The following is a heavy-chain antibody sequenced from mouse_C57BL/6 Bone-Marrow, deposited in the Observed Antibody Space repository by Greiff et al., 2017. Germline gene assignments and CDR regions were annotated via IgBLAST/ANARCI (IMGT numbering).Heavy chain of an antibody. CDR1: GFNIKDYY. D-gene: IGHD1-1*01. CDR3: TPFYYYGSS. Sequence: EVQLQQSGAELVRPGASVKLSCTASGFNIKDYYMHWVKQRPEQGLEWIGRIDPAAGDTEYAPKFQGKATMTDDTSSNTAYLPLSSLTSEDTAVYYCTPFYYYGSSWGQGTTLTVSS. CDR2: IDPAAGDT. V-gene: IGHV14-1*01. J-gene: IGHJ2*01.